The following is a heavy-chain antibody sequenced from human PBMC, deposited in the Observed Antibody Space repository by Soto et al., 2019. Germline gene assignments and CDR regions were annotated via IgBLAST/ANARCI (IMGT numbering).Heavy chain of an antibody. Sequence: QLQLQESGPGLVKPSETLSLTCTVSGGSISSSSYYWGWIRQPPGKGLEWIGSIYYSGSTYYNPSLKSRVTMSVDTSKTQFSLKLSSVTAADTAVYYCASLAAATAYSFDYWGQGTLVTVSS. D-gene: IGHD6-13*01. CDR3: ASLAAATAYSFDY. CDR2: IYYSGST. J-gene: IGHJ4*02. CDR1: GGSISSSSYY. V-gene: IGHV4-39*01.